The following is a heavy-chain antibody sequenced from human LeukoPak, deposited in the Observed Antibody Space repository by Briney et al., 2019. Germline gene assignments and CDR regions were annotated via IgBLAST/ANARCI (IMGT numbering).Heavy chain of an antibody. CDR2: ISSSSSYI. D-gene: IGHD1-1*01. CDR1: GFTFSSYS. V-gene: IGHV3-21*01. Sequence: KTGGSLRLSCAASGFTFSSYSMNWVRQAPGKGLELVSSISSSSSYIYYADSVKGRFTISRDNAKNSLYLQMNSLRAEDTAVYYCARDAYSERDFDYWGQGTLVTVSS. J-gene: IGHJ4*02. CDR3: ARDAYSERDFDY.